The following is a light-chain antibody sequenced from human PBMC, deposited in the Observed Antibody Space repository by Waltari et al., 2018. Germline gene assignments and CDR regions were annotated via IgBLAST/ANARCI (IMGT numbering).Light chain of an antibody. CDR2: DKN. CDR3: HSRDASGVGGS. CDR1: GLRSYY. Sequence: SSELTQDPAVSVAMGQTVTITCQGNGLRSYYASWYQQRPGQAPILIMYDKNNRPSGVPARFSGSNSDNTASLTITGAQAEDEASYYCHSRDASGVGGSFGGGTKLTVL. V-gene: IGLV3-19*01. J-gene: IGLJ2*01.